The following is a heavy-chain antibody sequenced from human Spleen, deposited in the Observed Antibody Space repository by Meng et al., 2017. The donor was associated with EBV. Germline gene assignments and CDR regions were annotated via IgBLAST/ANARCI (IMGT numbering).Heavy chain of an antibody. CDR2: VYHSGST. V-gene: IGHV4-4*02. D-gene: IGHD3-16*01. J-gene: IGHJ4*02. CDR1: GGSIMSSNW. Sequence: QVQLREAGPGLVKPSGTLSLTCGVSGGSIMSSNWLSLVRQPPGKGLEWIGEVYHSGSTNYNPSLKSRVTISVDKSKNQFSLKLRSVTAADTAVYYCASGGGVDALGDYCGQGTLVTVAS. CDR3: ASGGGVDALGDY.